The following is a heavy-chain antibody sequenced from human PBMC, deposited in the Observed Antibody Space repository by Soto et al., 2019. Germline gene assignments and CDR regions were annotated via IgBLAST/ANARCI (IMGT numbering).Heavy chain of an antibody. J-gene: IGHJ4*02. Sequence: GGSLRLSCAGSGFTFSSYSMNWVRQAPGKGLEWVSSISSSSSYIYYADSVKGRFTISRDNAKNSLYLQMNSLRAEDTAVYYCARAPYYYDSSGYWAYWGQGTLVTVSS. CDR3: ARAPYYYDSSGYWAY. CDR2: ISSSSSYI. D-gene: IGHD3-22*01. CDR1: GFTFSSYS. V-gene: IGHV3-21*01.